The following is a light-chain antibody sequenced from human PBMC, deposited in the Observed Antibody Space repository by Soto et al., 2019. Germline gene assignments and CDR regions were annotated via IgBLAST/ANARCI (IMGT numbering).Light chain of an antibody. J-gene: IGLJ1*01. V-gene: IGLV2-14*03. CDR1: SSDDGGYNY. CDR3: SSSTTINTFYV. CDR2: DVS. Sequence: QSALTQTASVSGSPGQSINISCTGTSSDDGGYNYVSWYQQYPGKAPKLMIYDVSNRPSGVSNRFSGSKSGNTASLTISGLQAEDEADYYCSSSTTINTFYVFGTGTKLTVL.